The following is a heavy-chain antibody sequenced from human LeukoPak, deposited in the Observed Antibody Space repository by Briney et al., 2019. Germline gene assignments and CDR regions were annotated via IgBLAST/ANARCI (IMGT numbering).Heavy chain of an antibody. CDR2: ISGSGGST. V-gene: IGHV3-23*01. D-gene: IGHD6-13*01. CDR3: AKGVDPFSSSWFDY. CDR1: GFTFGSYA. Sequence: PGGSLRLSCAASGFTFGSYAMSWVRQAPGKGLEWVSAISGSGGSTYYADSVKGRFTISRDNSKNTLYLQMNSLRAEDKAVYYCAKGVDPFSSSWFDYWGQGTLVTVSS. J-gene: IGHJ4*02.